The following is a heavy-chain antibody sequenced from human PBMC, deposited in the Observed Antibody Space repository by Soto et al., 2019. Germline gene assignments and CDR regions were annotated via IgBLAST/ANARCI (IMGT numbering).Heavy chain of an antibody. D-gene: IGHD3-10*01. J-gene: IGHJ6*02. CDR1: GFTFSNYG. CDR3: AIDPVGALSQDDYSYSGMYV. Sequence: QVQLVESGGGVVQPGRSLRVSCAASGFTFSNYGMPWVRQAPGKGLEWVSAISDDGGETYYADSVKGRFTISRDNSKNTLYLQVVSVRAEDTAVDYGAIDPVGALSQDDYSYSGMYVWGPGTTVTVSS. V-gene: IGHV3-30*03. CDR2: ISDDGGET.